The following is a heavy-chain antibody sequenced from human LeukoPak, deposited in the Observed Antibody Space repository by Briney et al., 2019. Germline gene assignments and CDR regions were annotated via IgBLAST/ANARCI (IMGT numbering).Heavy chain of an antibody. J-gene: IGHJ4*02. CDR2: IYYSGST. V-gene: IGHV4-39*07. Sequence: PSETLSLTCTVSGGSISSSSYYWGWIRQPPGKGLEWIGSIYYSGSTYYNPSLKSRVTISVDTSKNQFSLKLSSVTAADTAVYYCARVESSSWFGYYFDYWGQGTLVTVSS. CDR1: GGSISSSSYY. CDR3: ARVESSSWFGYYFDY. D-gene: IGHD6-13*01.